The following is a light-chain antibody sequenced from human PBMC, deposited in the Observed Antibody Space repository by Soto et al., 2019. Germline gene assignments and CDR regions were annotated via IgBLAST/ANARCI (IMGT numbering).Light chain of an antibody. J-gene: IGKJ4*01. CDR3: QQRSNWPLT. Sequence: EIVLTQSLAPLSLSPGERASLSCRASQSVSSYLAWYQQKPGQAPRLLIYDASNRATGIPARFSGSGSGTDFTLTISSLEPEDFAVYYCQQRSNWPLTFGGGTKVDIK. V-gene: IGKV3-11*01. CDR2: DAS. CDR1: QSVSSY.